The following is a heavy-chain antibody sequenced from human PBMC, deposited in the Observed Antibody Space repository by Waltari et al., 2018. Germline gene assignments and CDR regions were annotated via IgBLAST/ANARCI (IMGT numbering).Heavy chain of an antibody. CDR3: ARGPPVGAGFNPDLDV. Sequence: QVQLVQSGAEMKKPGASMRVSCNASGYTFIDHYVHWVRQSPGQGLEWMGWINPNSGGANLAGRFQGRISRARDVSTNLAYMELRRLTSSDTAIYYWARGPPVGAGFNPDLDVWGQGTLVTVSS. V-gene: IGHV1-2*02. J-gene: IGHJ4*02. CDR2: INPNSGGA. CDR1: GYTFIDHY. D-gene: IGHD1-26*01.